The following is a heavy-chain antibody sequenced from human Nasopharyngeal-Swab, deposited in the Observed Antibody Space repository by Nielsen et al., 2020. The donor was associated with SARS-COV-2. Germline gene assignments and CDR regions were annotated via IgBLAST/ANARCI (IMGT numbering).Heavy chain of an antibody. Sequence: GGSLRLSCAAPGFTFSSYGMHWVRQAPGKGLEGVAVISYDGSNKYYADSVKGRFTISRDNSKNTLYLQMNSLRAEDTAVYYCAKDNMYYDFWSGYYGGRDDYYYYYMDVWGKGTTVTVSS. CDR3: AKDNMYYDFWSGYYGGRDDYYYYYMDV. D-gene: IGHD3-3*01. J-gene: IGHJ6*03. CDR1: GFTFSSYG. CDR2: ISYDGSNK. V-gene: IGHV3-30*18.